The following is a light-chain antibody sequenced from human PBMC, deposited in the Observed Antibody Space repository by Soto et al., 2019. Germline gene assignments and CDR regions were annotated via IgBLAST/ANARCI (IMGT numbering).Light chain of an antibody. V-gene: IGLV2-11*01. J-gene: IGLJ1*01. Sequence: QSALTQPRSVSGSPGQSVTISCTGTSSDVVDYNFVSWYQQHPDKAPILMIDDVIKRPSGVPDRFSGSKSGNTASLTISGLKADDEADYYCCSYAGSYTYVFGTGTKVTVL. CDR1: SSDVVDYNF. CDR3: CSYAGSYTYV. CDR2: DVI.